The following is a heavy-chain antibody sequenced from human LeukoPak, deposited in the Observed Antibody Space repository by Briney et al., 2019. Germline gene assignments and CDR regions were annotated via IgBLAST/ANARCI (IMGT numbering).Heavy chain of an antibody. CDR3: ARTGAMDPHFDY. CDR2: MNPNSGNT. J-gene: IGHJ4*02. Sequence: ASVKVSCKASGYTFTSYDINWVRQAPGQGLEWMGWMNPNSGNTGYAQKFQGRVTITRNTSISTAYMELSSLRSEDTAVYYCARTGAMDPHFDYWGQGTLVTVSS. D-gene: IGHD5-18*01. CDR1: GYTFTSYD. V-gene: IGHV1-8*03.